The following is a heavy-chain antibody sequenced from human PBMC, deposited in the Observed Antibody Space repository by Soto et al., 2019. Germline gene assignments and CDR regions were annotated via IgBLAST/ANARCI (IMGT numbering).Heavy chain of an antibody. V-gene: IGHV4-59*01. J-gene: IGHJ4*02. Sequence: SETLSLTCTVSGGSISSYYWSWIRQPPGKGLEWIGYIYYSGSTNYNPSLKSRVTILVDTSKNQFSLKLSSVTAADTAVYYCARAYGDYVFDYWGQGTLVTVSS. CDR1: GGSISSYY. CDR2: IYYSGST. CDR3: ARAYGDYVFDY. D-gene: IGHD4-17*01.